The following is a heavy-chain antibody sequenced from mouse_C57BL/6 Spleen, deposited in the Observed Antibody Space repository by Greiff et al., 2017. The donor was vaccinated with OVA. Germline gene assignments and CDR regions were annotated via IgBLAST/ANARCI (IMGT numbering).Heavy chain of an antibody. CDR3: ARWGLMDY. V-gene: IGHV1-42*01. D-gene: IGHD2-13*01. J-gene: IGHJ4*01. CDR1: GYSFTGYY. CDR2: INPSTGGT. Sequence: EVQLQQSGPELVKPGASVKISCKASGYSFTGYYMNWVKQSPEKSLEWIGEINPSTGGTTYNQKFKAKATLTVDKSSSTAYMQLKSLTSEDSAVYYCARWGLMDYWGQGTSVTVSS.